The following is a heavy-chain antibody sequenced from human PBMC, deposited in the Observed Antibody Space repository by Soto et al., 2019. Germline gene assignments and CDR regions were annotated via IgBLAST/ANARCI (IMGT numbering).Heavy chain of an antibody. CDR3: AKDPYGSGSYPDY. V-gene: IGHV3-43D*04. CDR2: ISWDGGST. J-gene: IGHJ4*02. D-gene: IGHD3-10*01. Sequence: PGWSLRLSCASSVFTFDDYAMHWVRQAPGKGLEWVSLISWDGGSTYYADSVKGRFTISRDNSKNSLYLQMNSLRAEDTALYYCAKDPYGSGSYPDYWGQGTLVTVSS. CDR1: VFTFDDYA.